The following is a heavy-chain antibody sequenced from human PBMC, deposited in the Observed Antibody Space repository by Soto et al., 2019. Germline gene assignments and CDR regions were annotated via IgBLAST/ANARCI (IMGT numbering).Heavy chain of an antibody. J-gene: IGHJ4*02. CDR2: VKSKFDGGTI. D-gene: IGHD3-16*01. CDR3: SADLPDWGAYAFDY. V-gene: IGHV3-15*07. CDR1: GFTFNGAW. Sequence: EVQLVESGGGLVEPGGSLRLSCAASGFTFNGAWMNWVRQGPGKGLEWVGRVKSKFDGGTIDYAAPVKGRFTISRDDSRNTVYLQMNSPSTEDTAMYYCSADLPDWGAYAFDYWGQGALVTVSS.